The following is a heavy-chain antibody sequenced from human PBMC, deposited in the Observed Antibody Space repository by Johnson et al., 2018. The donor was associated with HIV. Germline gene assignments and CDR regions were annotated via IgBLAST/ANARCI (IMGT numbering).Heavy chain of an antibody. J-gene: IGHJ3*01. V-gene: IGHV3-7*01. Sequence: VQLVESGGGLVQPGGSLRLSCAASGFTFSSYWMSWVRQAPGKGLEWVANIKQDGSEKNYVDSVKGRFTISRDNAKNSLFLQMNTLRAEDTAVYYCARGVAMIVFWGQGTMVTVSS. CDR2: IKQDGSEK. CDR3: ARGVAMIVF. D-gene: IGHD3-22*01. CDR1: GFTFSSYW.